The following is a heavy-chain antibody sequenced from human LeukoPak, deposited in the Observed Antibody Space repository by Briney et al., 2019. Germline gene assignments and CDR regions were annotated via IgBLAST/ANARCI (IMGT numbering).Heavy chain of an antibody. Sequence: PGGSLRLSCAASGFTFSSYAMTWVRQAPGKGLEWVSAISGSGGSTYYADSVKGRFTISRDNSKNTLYLQMNSLRAEDTAVYYCASLPTGTTRHYYYMDVWGKGTTVTVSS. J-gene: IGHJ6*03. D-gene: IGHD1-7*01. CDR3: ASLPTGTTRHYYYMDV. CDR1: GFTFSSYA. CDR2: ISGSGGST. V-gene: IGHV3-23*01.